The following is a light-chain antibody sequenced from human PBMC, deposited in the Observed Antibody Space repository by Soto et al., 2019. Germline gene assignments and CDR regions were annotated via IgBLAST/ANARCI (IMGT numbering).Light chain of an antibody. J-gene: IGKJ5*01. CDR3: QQYNSWTLIS. V-gene: IGKV3-15*01. CDR2: AAS. Sequence: EIMMTQSLATLSVSPGERATLSCRASQSISANIAWYQQKPGQAPRLLIYAASVRASGIPARFSGTGFGREFTLSISSLQSEDSAVYYCQQYNSWTLISFGQGTRLEIK. CDR1: QSISAN.